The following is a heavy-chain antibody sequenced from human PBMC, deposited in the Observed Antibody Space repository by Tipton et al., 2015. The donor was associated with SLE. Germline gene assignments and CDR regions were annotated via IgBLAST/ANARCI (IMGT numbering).Heavy chain of an antibody. D-gene: IGHD3-9*01. J-gene: IGHJ5*02. V-gene: IGHV4-38-2*02. CDR1: GYSISSGYY. Sequence: TLSLTCTVSGYSISSGYYWGWIRQPPGKGLEWIGSIYHSGSTYYNPSLKSRVTISVDTSKNQFSLKLSSVTAADTAVYYCARVPDMAYDILTGYYGNWFDPWGQGTLVTVSS. CDR2: IYHSGST. CDR3: ARVPDMAYDILTGYYGNWFDP.